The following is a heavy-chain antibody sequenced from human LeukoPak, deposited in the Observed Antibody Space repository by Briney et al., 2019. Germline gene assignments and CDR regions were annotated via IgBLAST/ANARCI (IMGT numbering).Heavy chain of an antibody. J-gene: IGHJ2*01. CDR3: ARGRIIGWYFDL. CDR2: IHHSGST. D-gene: IGHD3-16*02. CDR1: GYSISSGYY. V-gene: IGHV4-38-2*01. Sequence: SETLSLTCAVSGYSISSGYYWGWIRQPPGKGLEWIGTIHHSGSTYYNPSLKSRVTISVDTSNNQFSLKLTSVTAADTAVYYCARGRIIGWYFDLWGRGTLVTVSS.